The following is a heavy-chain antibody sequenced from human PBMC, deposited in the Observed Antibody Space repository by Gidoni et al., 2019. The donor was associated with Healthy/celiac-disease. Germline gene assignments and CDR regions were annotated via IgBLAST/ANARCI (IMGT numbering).Heavy chain of an antibody. Sequence: QVQLVESGGGVVQPGRSLRLSWAASGFTFSSYAMHWVRQAPGKGLEWVAVISYDGSNKYYADSVKGRFTISRDNSKNTLYLQMNSLRAEDTAVYYCARSLYGDPYWYFDLWGRGTLVTVSS. D-gene: IGHD4-17*01. J-gene: IGHJ2*01. V-gene: IGHV3-30-3*01. CDR1: GFTFSSYA. CDR3: ARSLYGDPYWYFDL. CDR2: ISYDGSNK.